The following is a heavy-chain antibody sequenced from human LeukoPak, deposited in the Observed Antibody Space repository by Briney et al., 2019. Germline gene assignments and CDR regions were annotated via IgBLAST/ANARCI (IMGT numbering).Heavy chain of an antibody. CDR2: ISGSGGST. V-gene: IGHV3-23*01. CDR3: AKDYCSGGSCYSGVPDY. J-gene: IGHJ4*02. D-gene: IGHD2-15*01. Sequence: PGGSLRLSCAASGFTFSSYAMSWVRQAPGKGLEWVSAISGSGGSTYYADSVKGRFTISRDNSKNTLYLQMNSLRAEDTAVYYCAKDYCSGGSCYSGVPDYWGQRTLVTVSS. CDR1: GFTFSSYA.